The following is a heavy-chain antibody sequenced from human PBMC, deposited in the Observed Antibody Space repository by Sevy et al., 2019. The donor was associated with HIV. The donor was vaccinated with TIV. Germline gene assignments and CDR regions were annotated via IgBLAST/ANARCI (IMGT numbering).Heavy chain of an antibody. V-gene: IGHV3-7*01. CDR1: GFNLSPYW. CDR2: IKQGGNEK. Sequence: GGSLRLSCVASGFNLSPYWMTWVRQAPGKGLEWVANIKQGGNEKYYVDSVKGRFTVSRDNAKNALYLQMYSLRVEDTAVYFSASNTYHYDSNTYYPVYWGQGTRVTVSS. CDR3: ASNTYHYDSNTYYPVY. J-gene: IGHJ4*02. D-gene: IGHD3-22*01.